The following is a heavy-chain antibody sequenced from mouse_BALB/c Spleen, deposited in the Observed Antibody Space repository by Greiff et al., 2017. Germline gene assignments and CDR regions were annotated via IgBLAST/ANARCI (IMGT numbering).Heavy chain of an antibody. CDR2: IYPGDGDT. Sequence: QVQLQQSGAELVRPGSSVKISCKASGYAFSSYWMNWVKQRPGQGLEWIGQIYPGDGDTNYNGKFKGKATLTADKSSSTAYMQLSSLTSEDSAVYFCARSNAMDYWGQGTSVTVSS. V-gene: IGHV1-80*01. J-gene: IGHJ4*01. CDR1: GYAFSSYW. CDR3: ARSNAMDY.